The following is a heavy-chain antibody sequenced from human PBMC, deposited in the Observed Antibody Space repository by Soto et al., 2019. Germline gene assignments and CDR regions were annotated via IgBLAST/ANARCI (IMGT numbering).Heavy chain of an antibody. D-gene: IGHD3-10*01. CDR2: INHSGST. J-gene: IGHJ4*02. CDR3: ARATSSPTFYGYYFDY. V-gene: IGHV4-34*01. Sequence: SETLSLTCAVYGGSFSGYYWSWIRQPPGKGLEWIGEINHSGSTNYNPSLKSRVTISVDTSKNQFSLKLSSVTAADTAVYYCARATSSPTFYGYYFDYWGQGPRSPS. CDR1: GGSFSGYY.